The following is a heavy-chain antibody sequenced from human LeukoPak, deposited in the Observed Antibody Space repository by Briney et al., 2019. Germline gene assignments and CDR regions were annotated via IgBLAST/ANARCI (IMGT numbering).Heavy chain of an antibody. J-gene: IGHJ4*02. D-gene: IGHD3-10*01. CDR1: GFTFSNAW. Sequence: GGSLRLSCAASGFTFSNAWMSWVRQAPGKGLEWVGRIKMKTDGGTTDYAAPVQGIFTISRDDSKNTLYVQMNSLKTEATAVYFCTTTFGDYYGSGSSDFDYWGQGTLVTVSS. CDR2: IKMKTDGGTT. V-gene: IGHV3-15*01. CDR3: TTTFGDYYGSGSSDFDY.